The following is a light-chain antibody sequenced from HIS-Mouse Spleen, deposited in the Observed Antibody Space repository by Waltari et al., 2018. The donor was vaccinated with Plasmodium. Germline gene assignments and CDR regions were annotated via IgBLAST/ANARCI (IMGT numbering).Light chain of an antibody. CDR2: EGS. Sequence: QSALTQPASVSGSPGQSITISCTGTSSDVGSYNLVSWYQQHPGKAPKLMIYEGSKRPSGVANRFSGSKSGNTASRKISGLQAEDEADYYGCSYAGSSTCVVFGGGTKLTVL. CDR1: SSDVGSYNL. CDR3: CSYAGSSTCVV. V-gene: IGLV2-23*01. J-gene: IGLJ2*01.